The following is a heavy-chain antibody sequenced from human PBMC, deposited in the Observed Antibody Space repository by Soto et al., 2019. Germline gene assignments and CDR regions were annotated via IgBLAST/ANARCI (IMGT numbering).Heavy chain of an antibody. D-gene: IGHD3-22*01. CDR2: INHSGST. V-gene: IGHV4-34*01. Sequence: SETLSLTCAVYGGSFSGYYWSWIRQPPGKGLEWIGEINHSGSTNYNPSLKSRVTISVDTSKNQFSLKLSSVTAADTAVYYCARVSDYDSSGYLDYWGPGTLVTVSS. CDR3: ARVSDYDSSGYLDY. J-gene: IGHJ4*02. CDR1: GGSFSGYY.